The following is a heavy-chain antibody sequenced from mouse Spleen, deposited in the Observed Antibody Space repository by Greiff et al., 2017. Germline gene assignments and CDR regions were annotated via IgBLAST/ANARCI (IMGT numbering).Heavy chain of an antibody. CDR3: AKIYYDYYYAMDY. J-gene: IGHJ4*01. V-gene: IGHV1-7*01. CDR1: GYTFTSYW. Sequence: QVQLQQSGAELAKPGASVKLSCKASGYTFTSYWMHWVKQRPGQGLEWIGYINPSSGYTKYNQKFKDKATLTADKSSSTAYMQLSSLTYEDSAVYYCAKIYYDYYYAMDYWGQGTSVTVSS. CDR2: INPSSGYT. D-gene: IGHD2-4*01.